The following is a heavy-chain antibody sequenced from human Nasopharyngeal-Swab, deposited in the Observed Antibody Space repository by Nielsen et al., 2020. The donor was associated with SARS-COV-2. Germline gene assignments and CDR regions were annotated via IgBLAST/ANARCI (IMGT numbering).Heavy chain of an antibody. D-gene: IGHD4-17*01. CDR1: GFTFSSYS. J-gene: IGHJ4*02. CDR2: ISSSSSYI. V-gene: IGHV3-21*03. Sequence: GESLKISCAASGFTFSSYSMNWVRQAPGKGLEWVSSISSSSSYIYYADSVKGRFTISRDDSKTTLYLQMNSLKTEDTAVYYCTTDLHDYGDYDYWGQGTLVTVSS. CDR3: TTDLHDYGDYDY.